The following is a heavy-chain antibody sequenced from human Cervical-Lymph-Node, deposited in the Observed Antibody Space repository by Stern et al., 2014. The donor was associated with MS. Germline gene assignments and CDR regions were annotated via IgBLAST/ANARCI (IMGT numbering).Heavy chain of an antibody. V-gene: IGHV1-24*01. CDR3: ATHRGRVTYYYGMDV. J-gene: IGHJ6*02. CDR1: GYTLSEIS. Sequence: QVQLMQSGAEVKKPGASVKVSCKVSGYTLSEISMHWVRQAPGKGLEWMGGFVPEHGETSYAQKFQGRVTMAEDRSTDTAYMELSSLRSEDTAVYYCATHRGRVTYYYGMDVWGQGTTVTVSS. CDR2: FVPEHGET. D-gene: IGHD2-21*02.